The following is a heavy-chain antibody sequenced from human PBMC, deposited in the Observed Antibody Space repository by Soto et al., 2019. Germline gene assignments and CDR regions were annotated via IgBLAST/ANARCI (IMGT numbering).Heavy chain of an antibody. Sequence: SETLSLTCTVSGGTISSGAYYWGCLRQHPGKGLEWIRYISHRGTAYYTPSPKRLFSLAVGPSKSHLSLNVNSLPPAATAVYYCARVSATGTRWCDPCGRGTL. J-gene: IGHJ5*02. D-gene: IGHD6-13*01. CDR2: ISHRGTA. CDR1: GGTISSGAYY. CDR3: ARVSATGTRWCDP. V-gene: IGHV4-31*01.